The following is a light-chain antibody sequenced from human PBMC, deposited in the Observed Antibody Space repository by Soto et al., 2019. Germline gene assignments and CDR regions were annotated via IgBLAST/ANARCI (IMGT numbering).Light chain of an antibody. V-gene: IGLV1-40*01. CDR3: AAWDVSLNGHYA. CDR1: SSNIGAGYD. Sequence: QSVLTQPPSVSGAPGQRVTISCTGSSSNIGAGYDVHWYLQLPGSAPKLLMYGNSNRPSGVPDRFSGSKSGTSGSLAITGLQAEDEADYYCAAWDVSLNGHYAFGTGTKLTVL. CDR2: GNS. J-gene: IGLJ1*01.